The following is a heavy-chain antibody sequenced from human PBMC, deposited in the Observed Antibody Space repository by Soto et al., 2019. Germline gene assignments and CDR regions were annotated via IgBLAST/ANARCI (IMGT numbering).Heavy chain of an antibody. V-gene: IGHV4-59*01. Sequence: PSETLSLTCTVSGGSISSYFWSWIRQPPGKGLEWIGYIYYSGSTTSNPSLQSRVTISIDTSKNQFSLKLTSVTAADTAVYYCASRDIYDSSFHYWGQGTLVTVSS. D-gene: IGHD3-22*01. CDR3: ASRDIYDSSFHY. CDR2: IYYSGST. CDR1: GGSISSYF. J-gene: IGHJ4*02.